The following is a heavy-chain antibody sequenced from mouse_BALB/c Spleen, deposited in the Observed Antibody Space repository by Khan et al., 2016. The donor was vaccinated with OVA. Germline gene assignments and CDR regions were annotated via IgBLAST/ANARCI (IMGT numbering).Heavy chain of an antibody. V-gene: IGHV1-69*02. D-gene: IGHD1-1*02. CDR1: GYTFTNYW. J-gene: IGHJ3*01. Sequence: QVQLQQSGAELVRPGTSVKLSCKASGYTFTNYWINWVKQRPGQGLEWIGNIYPSDRYTTYNQNFKDKVTLTVDKSSSTAYMQLSSLKSEDSAGYYGSGEVGTMAYRGHGTLVTGSA. CDR2: IYPSDRYT. CDR3: SGEVGTMAY.